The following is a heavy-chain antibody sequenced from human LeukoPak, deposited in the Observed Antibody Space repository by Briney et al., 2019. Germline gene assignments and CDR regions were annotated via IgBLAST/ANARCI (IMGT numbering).Heavy chain of an antibody. CDR3: TRDQMNY. CDR1: EFTVSRNY. D-gene: IGHD5-24*01. V-gene: IGHV3-53*01. J-gene: IGHJ4*02. CDR2: IFSNGDT. Sequence: SGGSLRLSCTASEFTVSRNYMLWVRQAPGKGLEWVSLIFSNGDTHYADSVKGRFTISRDTSKSTVSLQMNSLRVEDTAMYYCTRDQMNYWGQGTLVTVSS.